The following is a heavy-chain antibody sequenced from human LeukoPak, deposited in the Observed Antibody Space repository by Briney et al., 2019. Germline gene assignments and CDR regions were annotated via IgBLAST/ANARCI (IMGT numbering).Heavy chain of an antibody. Sequence: GGSLRLSCAASGFTFRSYDMSWVRQAPGKGLEWVSGISGSGGSTYYADSVKGRFTISRDNAKNTLHLQINSLRAEDTAVYYCARGARGSGTASDYWGQGTLVTVSS. D-gene: IGHD3-10*01. CDR3: ARGARGSGTASDY. CDR2: ISGSGGST. CDR1: GFTFRSYD. J-gene: IGHJ4*02. V-gene: IGHV3-23*01.